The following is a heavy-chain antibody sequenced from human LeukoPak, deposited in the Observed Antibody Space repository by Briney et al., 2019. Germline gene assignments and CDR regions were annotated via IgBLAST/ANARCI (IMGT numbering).Heavy chain of an antibody. V-gene: IGHV4-59*01. Sequence: KSSETLSLTCTVSGGSISSYYWSWIRQPPGKGLEWIGYVYYSGGTNYNPSLKSRVTISVDTSKNQFSLKLSSVTAADTAVYYCARDPSGSFFNWFDPWGQGTLVTVSS. CDR3: ARDPSGSFFNWFDP. CDR2: VYYSGGT. J-gene: IGHJ5*02. D-gene: IGHD1-26*01. CDR1: GGSISSYY.